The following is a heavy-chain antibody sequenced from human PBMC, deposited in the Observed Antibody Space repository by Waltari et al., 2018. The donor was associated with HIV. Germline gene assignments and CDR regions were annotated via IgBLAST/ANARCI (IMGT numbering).Heavy chain of an antibody. CDR1: GYTFTRYD. V-gene: IGHV1-8*01. D-gene: IGHD3-3*01. CDR3: ARERKYYDFWRLGMDV. Sequence: QVQLVQSGAEVKKPGASVKVSCKASGYTFTRYDINWVRPATGQGLEWMGWMNPNSGNTGYAQKFQGRVTMTRNTSISTAYMELSSLRSEDTAVYYCARERKYYDFWRLGMDVWGQGTTVTVSS. CDR2: MNPNSGNT. J-gene: IGHJ6*02.